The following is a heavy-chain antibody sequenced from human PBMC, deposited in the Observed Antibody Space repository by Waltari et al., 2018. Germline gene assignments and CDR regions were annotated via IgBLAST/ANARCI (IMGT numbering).Heavy chain of an antibody. CDR2: IYRGGST. Sequence: EVQLVESGGGLIQPGGSLRLSCAASGFTVSTNYMTWVRQAPGKGLEWLSVIYRGGSTYYADSVKGRFTISRDNSKNTLYLQMNSLRAEDTAVYYCARDPSGSYPGEYWGQGTLVTVSS. V-gene: IGHV3-53*01. CDR1: GFTVSTNY. J-gene: IGHJ4*02. D-gene: IGHD1-26*01. CDR3: ARDPSGSYPGEY.